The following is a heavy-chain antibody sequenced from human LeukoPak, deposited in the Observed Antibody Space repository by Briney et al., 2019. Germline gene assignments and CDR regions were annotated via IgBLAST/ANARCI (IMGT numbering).Heavy chain of an antibody. V-gene: IGHV4-39*01. D-gene: IGHD3-10*01. Sequence: SETLSLTCSVSGGSMRSPTSYWAWIRQPPGEGLEWIGNIYYSGSTYYSPSLQSRVTISVDTSKNQFSLKLTSVTAADKAVYYCASMSRGVILGPNYYSYYMDVWGKGATVIVSS. CDR1: GGSMRSPTSY. CDR3: ASMSRGVILGPNYYSYYMDV. CDR2: IYYSGST. J-gene: IGHJ6*03.